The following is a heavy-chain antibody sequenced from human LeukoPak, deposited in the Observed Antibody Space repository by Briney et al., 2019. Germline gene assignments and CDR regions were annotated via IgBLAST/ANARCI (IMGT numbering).Heavy chain of an antibody. CDR2: VDPEDGET. D-gene: IGHD2-2*01. CDR3: ATAVVVVPAAIRYYYYYMDV. V-gene: IGHV1-69-2*01. J-gene: IGHJ6*03. CDR1: GYTFTDYY. Sequence: ASVKVSCKASGYTFTDYYMHWVQQAPGKGLEWMGRVDPEDGETIYAEKFQGRVTITADTSTDTAYMELSSLRSEDTAVYYCATAVVVVPAAIRYYYYYMDVWGKGTTVTVSS.